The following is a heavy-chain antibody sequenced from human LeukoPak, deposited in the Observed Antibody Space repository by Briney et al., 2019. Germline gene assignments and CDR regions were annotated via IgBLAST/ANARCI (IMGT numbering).Heavy chain of an antibody. CDR3: AKQRASYGYVFDY. CDR1: GFTFSSFA. D-gene: IGHD5-18*01. V-gene: IGHV3-23*01. CDR2: TSGSGGNT. Sequence: QSGGPLRLSCAASGFTFSSFAMSWVRQAPGKGLEWVSSTSGSGGNTYYAHSVKGRFTISRDNFKNTLFLQMNSLRAEDTATYYCAKQRASYGYVFDYWGQGTLVTVSS. J-gene: IGHJ4*02.